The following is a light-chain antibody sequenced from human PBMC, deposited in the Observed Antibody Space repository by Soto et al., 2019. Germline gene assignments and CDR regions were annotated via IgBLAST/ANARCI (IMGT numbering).Light chain of an antibody. V-gene: IGLV2-14*03. J-gene: IGLJ1*01. Sequence: QSVLTQPAAVSGSPGQSITISCTGTSSDVGGNKYVSWYQHYPGKAPKLMICDVSNRPSGVSNRFSGSKSGNTASLTISGLQAEDEADYYCSAFTGTPYVFGPGTKVPVL. CDR3: SAFTGTPYV. CDR1: SSDVGGNKY. CDR2: DVS.